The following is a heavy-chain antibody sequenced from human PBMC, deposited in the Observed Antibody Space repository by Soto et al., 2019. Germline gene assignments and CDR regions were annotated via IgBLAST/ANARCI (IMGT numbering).Heavy chain of an antibody. D-gene: IGHD3-22*01. Sequence: GASVKVSCKASGYTFTSYYMHWVRQAPGQGLEWMGIINPSGGSTSYAQKFQGRVTMTRDTSTSTVYMELSSLRSEDTAVYYCARTYYDSSPVGGIFDYWGQGTLVTVSS. CDR3: ARTYYDSSPVGGIFDY. CDR2: INPSGGST. J-gene: IGHJ4*02. CDR1: GYTFTSYY. V-gene: IGHV1-46*01.